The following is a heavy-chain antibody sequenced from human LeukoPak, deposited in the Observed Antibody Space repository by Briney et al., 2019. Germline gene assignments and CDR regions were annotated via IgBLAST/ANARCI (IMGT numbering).Heavy chain of an antibody. CDR2: IYTSGST. CDR1: GGSISSGGYY. Sequence: KPSETLSLTCTVSGGSISSGGYYWSWIRQPAGKGLEWIGRIYTSGSTNYNPSLKSRVTMSVDTSKNQFSLKLSSVTAADTAVYYCARDSAGYYRGNYFDYWGQGTLVTVSS. V-gene: IGHV4-61*02. D-gene: IGHD3-10*01. J-gene: IGHJ4*02. CDR3: ARDSAGYYRGNYFDY.